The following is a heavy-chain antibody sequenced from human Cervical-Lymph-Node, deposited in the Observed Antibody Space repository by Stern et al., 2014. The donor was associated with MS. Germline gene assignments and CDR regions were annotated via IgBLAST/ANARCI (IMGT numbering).Heavy chain of an antibody. CDR2: VYYGGSA. CDR1: GGSIRSHS. V-gene: IGHV4-59*11. D-gene: IGHD1-1*01. J-gene: IGHJ5*02. Sequence: QVQLVESGPGLVKPSETLSLSCSVSGGSIRSHSWNWIRQPPGKGLEWIGSVYYGGSANHKSSLKSRVTISLDTSRNQLLLNLTSVTAADTAVYYCARQTGNSDWFDPWGRGTPVTVSS. CDR3: ARQTGNSDWFDP.